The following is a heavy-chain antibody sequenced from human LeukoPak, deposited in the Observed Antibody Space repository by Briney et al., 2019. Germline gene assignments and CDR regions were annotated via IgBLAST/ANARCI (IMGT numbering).Heavy chain of an antibody. J-gene: IGHJ6*02. V-gene: IGHV1-69*01. CDR2: IIPIFGTA. CDR3: ARVRVEEPAATETSYYYYGMDV. CDR1: GGTFSSYS. Sequence: SVKVSCKASGGTFSSYSISWVRQAPGQGLEWMGGIIPIFGTANYAQKFQGRVTITADESTSTAYMELSSLRSEDTAVYYCARVRVEEPAATETSYYYYGMDVWGQGTTVTVSS. D-gene: IGHD2-2*01.